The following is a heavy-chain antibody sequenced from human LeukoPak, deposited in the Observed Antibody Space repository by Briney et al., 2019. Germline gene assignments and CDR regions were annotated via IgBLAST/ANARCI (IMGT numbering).Heavy chain of an antibody. D-gene: IGHD3/OR15-3a*01. Sequence: SETLSLTCTVSGDSISSSNCYWGWLRQPPGKGLEWIGSIYYSGNTYYNASHKSQVSISIDTSKKQFSLRLTSVTAADTAVYYCARQTGSGLFILPGGQGTLVTVSS. CDR2: IYYSGNT. CDR3: ARQTGSGLFILP. CDR1: GDSISSSNCY. J-gene: IGHJ4*02. V-gene: IGHV4-39*01.